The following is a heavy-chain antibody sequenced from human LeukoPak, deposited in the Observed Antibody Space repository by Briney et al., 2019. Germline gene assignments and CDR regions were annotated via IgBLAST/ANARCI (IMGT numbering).Heavy chain of an antibody. CDR2: IYHSGST. CDR3: ARGLLLDV. J-gene: IGHJ6*02. Sequence: KPSETVSLTCSVSGYSISSGYYWGWIRQPPGKGLEWIGSIYHSGSTYYNPSLKSRVTISVDTSKNQFSLKLSSVTAADTAVYYCARGLLLDVWGRGTTVTVSS. CDR1: GYSISSGYY. V-gene: IGHV4-38-2*02.